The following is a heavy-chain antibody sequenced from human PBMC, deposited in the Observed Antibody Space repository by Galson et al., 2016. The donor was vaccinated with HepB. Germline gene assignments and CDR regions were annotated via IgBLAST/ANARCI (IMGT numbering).Heavy chain of an antibody. CDR1: GFTVGSNY. V-gene: IGHV3-53*01. J-gene: IGHJ6*02. Sequence: SLRLSCAASGFTVGSNYMSWVRQAPGKGLEWVSVIYSGGTTYYADSVKGRFTISRDNSKNTLYLQMNSLRPEDTAVYYCGREQVEASYYGSGSGYYYYGMDIWGQGTTVIVSS. CDR3: GREQVEASYYGSGSGYYYYGMDI. CDR2: IYSGGTT. D-gene: IGHD3-10*01.